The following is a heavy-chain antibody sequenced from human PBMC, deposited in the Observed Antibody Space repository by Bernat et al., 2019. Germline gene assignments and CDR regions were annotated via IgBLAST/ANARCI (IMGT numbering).Heavy chain of an antibody. J-gene: IGHJ6*02. V-gene: IGHV3-13*04. CDR3: ARVRMSILGIAVAGEYGIGV. Sequence: EVQLVESGGGLVQPGGSLRLSCAASGFTFSSYDMHWVRQATGKGLEWVSAIGTAGDTYYPGSVKGRFTISRENAKNSLYLQMNILRAGDTAVYYCARVRMSILGIAVAGEYGIGVWGQGTTVTVSS. D-gene: IGHD6-19*01. CDR1: GFTFSSYD. CDR2: IGTAGDT.